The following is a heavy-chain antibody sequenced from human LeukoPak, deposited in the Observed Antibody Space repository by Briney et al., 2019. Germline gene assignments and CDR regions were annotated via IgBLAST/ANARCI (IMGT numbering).Heavy chain of an antibody. CDR2: IYYSGSA. V-gene: IGHV4-39*01. CDR3: ARILCSGKSCYSGY. D-gene: IGHD2-15*01. Sequence: PSGTLSLTCTVSGGSISSSSYFWGWIRQPPGKGLEWIGSIYYSGSAYYNPSLKSRVTISVDTSKNQFSLKLSSVTAADTAVYYCARILCSGKSCYSGYWGQGTLVTVSS. J-gene: IGHJ4*02. CDR1: GGSISSSSYF.